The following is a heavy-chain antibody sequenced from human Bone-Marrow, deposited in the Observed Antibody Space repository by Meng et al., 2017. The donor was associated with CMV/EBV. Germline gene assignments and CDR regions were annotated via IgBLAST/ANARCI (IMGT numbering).Heavy chain of an antibody. V-gene: IGHV5-51*01. D-gene: IGHD1-26*01. CDR3: ARVYSASSGFDF. CDR2: IYPGDSDT. CDR1: GYSFTTYW. Sequence: KVSCKGSGYSFTTYWIGWVRQMPGQGLEWMGVIYPGDSDTRYSPSFQGQVTIPVDKSINTAYLQWGTLKASDTAMYYCARVYSASSGFDFWGQGTLVTVSS. J-gene: IGHJ4*02.